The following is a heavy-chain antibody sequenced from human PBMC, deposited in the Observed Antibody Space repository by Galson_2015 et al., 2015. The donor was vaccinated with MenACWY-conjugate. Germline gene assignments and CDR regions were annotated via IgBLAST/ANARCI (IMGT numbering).Heavy chain of an antibody. Sequence: SLRLSCAASGFTFSSYWMSWVRQAPGKGLEWVANIKQDGSVKYYVDSVKGRFTISRGNAKNSLYLQMNSLRAEDTAVYYCARDFHYYDSSGYYYFAYWGQGTLVTVSS. V-gene: IGHV3-7*03. CDR1: GFTFSSYW. CDR3: ARDFHYYDSSGYYYFAY. CDR2: IKQDGSVK. J-gene: IGHJ4*02. D-gene: IGHD3-22*01.